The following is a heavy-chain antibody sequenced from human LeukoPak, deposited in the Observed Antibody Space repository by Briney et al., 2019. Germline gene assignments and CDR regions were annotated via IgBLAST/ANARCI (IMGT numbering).Heavy chain of an antibody. V-gene: IGHV3-49*04. CDR1: GFAFGDHA. J-gene: IGHJ6*02. CDR3: ARGPIQLRIHNAMDV. Sequence: HPGRSLRLSCTGSGFAFGDHAMSWVRQAPGKGLEWVGFIRSKAYRGTTEYAASVKGRFTISRDDSASIAYLQMNSLRTEDTAVYYCARGPIQLRIHNAMDVWGQGTTVTVSS. CDR2: IRSKAYRGTT. D-gene: IGHD5-18*01.